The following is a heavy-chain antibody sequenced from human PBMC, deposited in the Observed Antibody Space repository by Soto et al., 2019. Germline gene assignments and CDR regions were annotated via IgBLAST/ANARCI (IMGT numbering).Heavy chain of an antibody. Sequence: SGPTLVNPTQTLTLTCTFSGFSLSTPGVGVNWIRQPPGKALEWLALIYWHDDKRYSPSLKSSLTITKDTSKNQVVLTMANMDSVDTATYYCAHRGGATVGLYYFDYWGQRALVTVSP. CDR3: AHRGGATVGLYYFDY. CDR2: IYWHDDK. D-gene: IGHD3-16*01. CDR1: GFSLSTPGVG. J-gene: IGHJ4*02. V-gene: IGHV2-5*01.